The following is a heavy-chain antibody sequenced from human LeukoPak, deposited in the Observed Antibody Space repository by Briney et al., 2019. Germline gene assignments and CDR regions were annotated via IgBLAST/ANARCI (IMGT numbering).Heavy chain of an antibody. Sequence: LSLTCAVYGGSFSGYYWSWIRQAPGKGLEWVSYISTSSSYTNYADSVKGRFTISRDNAKNSLYLQMNSLRAEDTAVYYCARDRVGATDYWGQGTLVTVSS. CDR1: GGSFSGYY. CDR3: ARDRVGATDY. J-gene: IGHJ4*02. V-gene: IGHV3-11*06. CDR2: ISTSSSYT. D-gene: IGHD1-26*01.